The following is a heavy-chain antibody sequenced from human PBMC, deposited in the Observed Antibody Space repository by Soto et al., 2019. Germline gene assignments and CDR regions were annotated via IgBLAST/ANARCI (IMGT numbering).Heavy chain of an antibody. V-gene: IGHV1-18*01. CDR1: GYTFTSYG. D-gene: IGHD6-13*01. Sequence: QVQLVQSGAEVKKPGASVKVSCKASGYTFTSYGISWVRQAPGQGLEWMGWISAYNGNTNYAQKLQGRVTMTTDTSLCTAEMELRSLRSDDTSVYSCGRGWYSTSSHYYYDCGMDVLGQGTTVTVSS. CDR2: ISAYNGNT. CDR3: GRGWYSTSSHYYYDCGMDV. J-gene: IGHJ6*02.